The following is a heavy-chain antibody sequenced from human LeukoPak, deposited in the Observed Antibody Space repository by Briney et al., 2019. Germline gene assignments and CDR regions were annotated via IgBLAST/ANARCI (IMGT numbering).Heavy chain of an antibody. Sequence: GGSLRLSCAASGFTFSNYGMHWVRQAPGKGLEWVAFIRYDGSNKYYAESVKGRFTISRDNSKNTLYLQMNSLRLEDTAVYYCAKHPGGFTGIVNYYYMDVWGEGTTVTVSS. CDR1: GFTFSNYG. V-gene: IGHV3-30*02. J-gene: IGHJ6*03. CDR2: IRYDGSNK. D-gene: IGHD3-16*02. CDR3: AKHPGGFTGIVNYYYMDV.